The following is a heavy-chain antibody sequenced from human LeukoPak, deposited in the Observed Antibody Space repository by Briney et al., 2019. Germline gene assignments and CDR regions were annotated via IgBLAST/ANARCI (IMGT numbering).Heavy chain of an antibody. CDR2: INHSGST. CDR1: GESFSNYY. Sequence: SETLSLTCAVYGESFSNYYWNWIRQPQGKGLEWIGEINHSGSTDYNPSLKSRVTISMDTSKNQFSLKVNSMTAADTAVYYCARARRHWFDPWGQGTLVTVSS. CDR3: ARARRHWFDP. V-gene: IGHV4-34*01. J-gene: IGHJ5*02. D-gene: IGHD1-1*01.